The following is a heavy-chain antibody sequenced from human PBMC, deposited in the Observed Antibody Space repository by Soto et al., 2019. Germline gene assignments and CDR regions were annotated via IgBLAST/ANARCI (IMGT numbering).Heavy chain of an antibody. D-gene: IGHD5-18*01. CDR1: GGTFSSYA. J-gene: IGHJ5*02. CDR2: IIPIFGTA. Sequence: RASVKVSCKASGGTFSSYAISWVRQAPGQGLEWMGGIIPIFGTANYAQKFQGRVTITADESTSTAYMELSSLRSEDTAVYYCASPKPRIYSYGPGGWFDPWGQGTLVTVSS. V-gene: IGHV1-69*13. CDR3: ASPKPRIYSYGPGGWFDP.